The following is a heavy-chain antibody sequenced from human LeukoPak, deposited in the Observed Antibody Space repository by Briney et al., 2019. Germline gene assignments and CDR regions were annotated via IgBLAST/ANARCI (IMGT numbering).Heavy chain of an antibody. CDR2: ISGSGGST. D-gene: IGHD3-10*01. CDR3: AKYEVRGVIRY. J-gene: IGHJ4*02. V-gene: IGHV3-23*01. Sequence: GGSLRLSCAASGFTFSSYAMSWVRQAPGKGLEWVSAISGSGGSTYYADSVKRRFTISRDNSKNTLYLQMNSLRAEDTAVYYCAKYEVRGVIRYWGQGTLVTASS. CDR1: GFTFSSYA.